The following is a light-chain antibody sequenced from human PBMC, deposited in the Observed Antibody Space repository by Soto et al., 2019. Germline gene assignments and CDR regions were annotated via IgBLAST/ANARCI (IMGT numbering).Light chain of an antibody. Sequence: EIVMTQSPATLSLSPGERATLSCRASQSVSSNLAWYQQQPGQAPRLLIYSASTRTTVIPGRFSVSASSTELPLTIRRQQSEVLADYYCQQYSTWPYTFGQGTKLEIK. CDR2: SAS. J-gene: IGKJ2*01. V-gene: IGKV3-15*01. CDR3: QQYSTWPYT. CDR1: QSVSSN.